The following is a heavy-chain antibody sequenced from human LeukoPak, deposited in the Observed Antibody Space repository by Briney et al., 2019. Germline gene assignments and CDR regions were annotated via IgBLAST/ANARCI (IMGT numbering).Heavy chain of an antibody. CDR1: GFTFSSYN. V-gene: IGHV3-21*01. CDR3: ARTPYCTNGICYNRYYFDF. CDR2: IRGTGSSI. Sequence: PGGSLRLSCAASGFTFSSYNMNWVRQAPGKGLEWVSSIRGTGSSIYYVDSVKGRFSISRDDAKNSLYLQMNSLRAEDTAVYYCARTPYCTNGICYNRYYFDFWGQGALVTVSS. D-gene: IGHD2-8*01. J-gene: IGHJ4*02.